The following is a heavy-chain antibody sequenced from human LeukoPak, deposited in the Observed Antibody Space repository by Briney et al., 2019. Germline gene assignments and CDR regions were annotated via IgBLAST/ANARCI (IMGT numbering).Heavy chain of an antibody. CDR2: ISSSSSYI. Sequence: PGGSLRLSCAASGFTFSSYSMNWVRQAPGKGLEWVSSISSSSSYIYYADSVKGRFTISRDNAKNSLYLQMNSLRAEDTAVYYCASSIAVAGTENYFDYWSQGTLVTVSS. CDR3: ASSIAVAGTENYFDY. D-gene: IGHD6-19*01. J-gene: IGHJ4*02. CDR1: GFTFSSYS. V-gene: IGHV3-21*01.